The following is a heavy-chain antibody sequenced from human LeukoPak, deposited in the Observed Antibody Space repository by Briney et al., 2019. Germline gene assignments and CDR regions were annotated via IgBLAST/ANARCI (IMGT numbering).Heavy chain of an antibody. CDR2: ISGSGGST. D-gene: IGHD6-13*01. J-gene: IGHJ4*02. CDR1: GFTFSCYA. Sequence: PGGSLRLSCAASGFTFSCYAMSWVRQAPGKGLEWVSAISGSGGSTYYADSVKGRFTISRDNSKNTLYLQMNSLRAEDTAVYYCAKDLGIAAAGKGFDYWGQGTLVTVSS. CDR3: AKDLGIAAAGKGFDY. V-gene: IGHV3-23*01.